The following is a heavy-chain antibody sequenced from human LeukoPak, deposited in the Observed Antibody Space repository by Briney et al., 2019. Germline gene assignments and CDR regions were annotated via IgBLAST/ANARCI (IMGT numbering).Heavy chain of an antibody. Sequence: PGESLKISCKGSGYSFTSYWIGWVLQMPGKGLEWMGIIYPGDSDTRYSPSFQGQVTISADKSISTAYLQWSSLKASDTAMYYCARQIHHNSGCMDVWGQGTTVTVSS. D-gene: IGHD7-27*01. CDR1: GYSFTSYW. CDR3: ARQIHHNSGCMDV. J-gene: IGHJ6*02. V-gene: IGHV5-51*01. CDR2: IYPGDSDT.